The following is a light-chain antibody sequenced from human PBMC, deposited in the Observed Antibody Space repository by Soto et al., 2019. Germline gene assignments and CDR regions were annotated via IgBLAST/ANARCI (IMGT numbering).Light chain of an antibody. CDR3: QRDNNWPLT. CDR2: DTS. J-gene: IGKJ4*01. CDR1: QGIGDT. Sequence: EIVMTQSPATLSVSPGERATLSCRASQGIGDTLAWYQQKPGQTPRLLIYDTSTRATGVPARFSGSRSGAAFTLTINSLQSEDFGVYYCQRDNNWPLTFGGGTKVEGK. V-gene: IGKV3-15*01.